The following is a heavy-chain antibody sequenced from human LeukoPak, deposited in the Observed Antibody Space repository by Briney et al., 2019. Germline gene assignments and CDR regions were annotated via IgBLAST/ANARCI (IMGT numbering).Heavy chain of an antibody. CDR3: ARGGPYYDFWSGYSDH. J-gene: IGHJ4*02. V-gene: IGHV1-2*02. D-gene: IGHD3-3*01. Sequence: ASVKVSCKASGYTFTGYYMHWVRQAPGQGLEWMGWINPNSGGTNYAQKFQGRVTMTRDTSITTAYMELSRLRSDDTAVYYCARGGPYYDFWSGYSDHWGQGTLATVPS. CDR1: GYTFTGYY. CDR2: INPNSGGT.